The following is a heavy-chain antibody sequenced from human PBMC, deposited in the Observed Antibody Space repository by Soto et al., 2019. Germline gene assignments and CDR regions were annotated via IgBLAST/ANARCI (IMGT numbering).Heavy chain of an antibody. V-gene: IGHV3-74*01. CDR2: INSDGRST. CDR3: ASYYGSGIYWPTY. J-gene: IGHJ4*02. CDR1: GFTFSSYW. D-gene: IGHD3-10*01. Sequence: EVQLVESGGGLVQPGGSLRLSCAASGFTFSSYWMHWVRQAPGKGLVWVSRINSDGRSTSYADSVKGRFTISRDNAKNTLYLQMNSLRAEDTAVYYCASYYGSGIYWPTYWGQGTLVTVSS.